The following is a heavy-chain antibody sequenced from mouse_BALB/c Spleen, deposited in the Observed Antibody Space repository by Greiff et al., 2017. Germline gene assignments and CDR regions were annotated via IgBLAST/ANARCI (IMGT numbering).Heavy chain of an antibody. D-gene: IGHD1-1*01. CDR1: GYTFTNYW. CDR2: IYPGGGYT. Sequence: QVQLQQSGAELVRPGTSVKISCKASGYTFTNYWLGWVKQRPGHGLEWIGDIYPGGGYTNYNEKFKGKATLTADTSSSTAYMQLSSLTSEDSAVYFCARVTTVVGYWYFDVWGAGTTVTVSS. J-gene: IGHJ1*01. V-gene: IGHV1-63*02. CDR3: ARVTTVVGYWYFDV.